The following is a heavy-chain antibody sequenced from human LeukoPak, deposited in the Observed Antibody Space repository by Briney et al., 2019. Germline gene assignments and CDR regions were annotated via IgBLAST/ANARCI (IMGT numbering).Heavy chain of an antibody. V-gene: IGHV4-38-2*01. Sequence: PSETLSLTCAVSGYSISSGYYWGWIRQPPGKGLEWIGSIYHSGSTYYNPSLKSRVTISVDTSKNQFSPKLSSVTAADTAVYYCARVGTMVRGVSDYWGQGTLVTVSS. D-gene: IGHD3-10*01. CDR3: ARVGTMVRGVSDY. CDR1: GYSISSGYY. J-gene: IGHJ4*02. CDR2: IYHSGST.